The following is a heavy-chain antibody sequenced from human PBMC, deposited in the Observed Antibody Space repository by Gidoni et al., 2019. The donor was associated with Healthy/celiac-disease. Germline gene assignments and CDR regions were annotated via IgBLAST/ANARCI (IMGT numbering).Heavy chain of an antibody. CDR3: ARGGYDFWSGYPYPRFDP. CDR2: IYYSGST. Sequence: QVQLQESGPGLVKSSETLSLTCTVSGGSISSYYWSWIRQPPGKGLEWIGYIYYSGSTNYNPSLKSRVTISVDTSKNQFSLKLSSVTAADTAVYYCARGGYDFWSGYPYPRFDPWGQGTLVTVSS. D-gene: IGHD3-3*01. J-gene: IGHJ5*02. CDR1: GGSISSYY. V-gene: IGHV4-59*01.